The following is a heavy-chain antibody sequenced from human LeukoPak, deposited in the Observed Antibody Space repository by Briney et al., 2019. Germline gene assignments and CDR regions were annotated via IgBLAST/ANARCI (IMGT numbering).Heavy chain of an antibody. CDR2: IYYSGST. Sequence: PSETLSLTCAVYNGFDSYYMTIVRQPPGKGLEWIGYIYYSGSTNYNPSLKSRVTISVDTSKNQFSLKLSSVTAADTAVYYCARGGGMGYYYYYMDVWGKGTTVTVSS. J-gene: IGHJ6*03. CDR1: NGFDSYY. V-gene: IGHV4-59*02. D-gene: IGHD1-26*01. CDR3: ARGGGMGYYYYYMDV.